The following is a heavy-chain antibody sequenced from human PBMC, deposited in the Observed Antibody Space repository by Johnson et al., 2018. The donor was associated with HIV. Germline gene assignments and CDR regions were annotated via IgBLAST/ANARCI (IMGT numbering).Heavy chain of an antibody. Sequence: EVQLVESGGGLVQPGGSLRLSCAASGFNFSGYWMSWVRQAPGKGLEWVAVIYSGGTTYYAASVKGRFTISRDNSKNTLYLQMNNLRAEDTAVYYCAREAVPRGLQSAFGGAFDIWGQGTMVTVAS. CDR3: AREAVPRGLQSAFGGAFDI. CDR2: IYSGGTT. D-gene: IGHD3-3*02. J-gene: IGHJ3*02. V-gene: IGHV3-66*01. CDR1: GFNFSGYW.